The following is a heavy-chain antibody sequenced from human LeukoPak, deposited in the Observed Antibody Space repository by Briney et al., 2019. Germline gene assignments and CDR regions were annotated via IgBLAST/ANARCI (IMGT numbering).Heavy chain of an antibody. V-gene: IGHV4-34*01. CDR1: GGSFSGYY. Sequence: SETLSFTCAVYGGSFSGYYWSWIRQPPGKGLEWIGEINHSGSTNYNPSLKSRVTISVDTSKNQFSLKLSSVTAADTAVYYCARGRTYYYGSGSSNWFDPWGQGTLVTVSS. J-gene: IGHJ5*02. CDR2: INHSGST. D-gene: IGHD3-10*01. CDR3: ARGRTYYYGSGSSNWFDP.